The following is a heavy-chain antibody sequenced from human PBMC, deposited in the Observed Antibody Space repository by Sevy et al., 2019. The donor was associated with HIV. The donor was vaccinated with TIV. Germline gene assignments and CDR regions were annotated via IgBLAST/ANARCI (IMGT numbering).Heavy chain of an antibody. J-gene: IGHJ6*02. D-gene: IGHD2-21*01. CDR3: ARALWVDGMDV. CDR2: ISYDGSNK. V-gene: IGHV3-30-3*01. Sequence: GSLRLSCAASGFTFSSYAMHWVRQAPGKGLEWVAVISYDGSNKYYADSVKGRFTISRDNSKNTLYLQMNSLRAEDTAVYYCARALWVDGMDVWGQGTTVTVSS. CDR1: GFTFSSYA.